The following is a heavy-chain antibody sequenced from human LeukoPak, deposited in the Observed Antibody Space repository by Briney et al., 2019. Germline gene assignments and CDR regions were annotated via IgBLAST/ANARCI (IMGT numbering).Heavy chain of an antibody. CDR3: AKARRAVSIAAAGTIDY. J-gene: IGHJ4*02. Sequence: GRSLRLSCAASGFTFSSYGMHWVRQAPGKGLEWVAVISYDGSNKYYADSVKGRFTISRDNSKNTLYLQMNSLRAEDTAVYYCAKARRAVSIAAAGTIDYWGQGTLVTVSS. D-gene: IGHD6-13*01. CDR2: ISYDGSNK. CDR1: GFTFSSYG. V-gene: IGHV3-30*18.